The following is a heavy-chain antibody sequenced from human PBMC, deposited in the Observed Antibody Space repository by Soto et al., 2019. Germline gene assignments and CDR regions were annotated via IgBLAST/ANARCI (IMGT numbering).Heavy chain of an antibody. V-gene: IGHV3-73*01. CDR3: TSPGSGWYEDYYYYYGMDV. CDR1: GFTFSSYS. D-gene: IGHD6-19*01. Sequence: PGGSLRLSCAASGFTFSSYSMNWVRQASGKGLEWVGRIRSKANSYATAYAASVKGRFTISRDDSKNTAYLQMNSLKTEDTAVYYCTSPGSGWYEDYYYYYGMDVWGQGTTVTVSS. CDR2: IRSKANSYAT. J-gene: IGHJ6*02.